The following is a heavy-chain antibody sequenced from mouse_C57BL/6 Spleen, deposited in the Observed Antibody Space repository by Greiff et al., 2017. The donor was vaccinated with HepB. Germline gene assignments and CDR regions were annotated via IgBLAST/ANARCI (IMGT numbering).Heavy chain of an antibody. Sequence: EVKLVESGGGLVKPGGSLKLSCAASGFTFSSYAMSWVRQTPEKRLEWVATISDGGSYTYYPDNVKGRFTISRDNAKNNLYLQMSHLKSEDTAMYYCARGFIFDYWGQGTTLTVSS. CDR1: GFTFSSYA. CDR3: ARGFIFDY. CDR2: ISDGGSYT. J-gene: IGHJ2*01. V-gene: IGHV5-4*03. D-gene: IGHD1-1*01.